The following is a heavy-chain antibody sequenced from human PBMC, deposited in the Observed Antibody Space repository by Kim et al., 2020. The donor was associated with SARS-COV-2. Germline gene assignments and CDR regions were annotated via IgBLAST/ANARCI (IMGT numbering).Heavy chain of an antibody. J-gene: IGHJ4*02. CDR1: GGSFSGYY. D-gene: IGHD5-18*01. CDR3: ARDRYGHLPY. CDR2: INHSGST. Sequence: SETLSLTCAVYGGSFSGYYWSWIRQPPGKGLEWIGEINHSGSTNYNPSLKSRVTISVDTSKNQFSLKLSSVTAADTAVYYCARDRYGHLPYWGQGTLVTVSS. V-gene: IGHV4-34*01.